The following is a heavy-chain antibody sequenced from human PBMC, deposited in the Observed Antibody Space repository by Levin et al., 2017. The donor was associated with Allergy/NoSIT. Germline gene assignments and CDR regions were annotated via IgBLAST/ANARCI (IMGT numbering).Heavy chain of an antibody. CDR2: ISYDGSNK. J-gene: IGHJ4*02. Sequence: PGGSLRLSCAASGFTFSSYGMHWVRQAPGKGLEWVAVISYDGSNKYYADSVKGRFTISRDNSKNTLYLQMNSLRAEDTAVYYCAKDLQVTPLPGELDYWGQGTLVTVSS. D-gene: IGHD2-21*02. CDR1: GFTFSSYG. V-gene: IGHV3-30*18. CDR3: AKDLQVTPLPGELDY.